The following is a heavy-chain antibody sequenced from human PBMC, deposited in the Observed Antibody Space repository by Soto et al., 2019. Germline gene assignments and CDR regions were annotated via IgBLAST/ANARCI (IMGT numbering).Heavy chain of an antibody. Sequence: SGPTLVNPTQTLTLTCTFSGFSLSTSGVGVGWIRQPPGKALEWLALIYWNDDKRYSPSLKSRLTITKDTSKNQVVLTMTNMDPVDPATYYCAHNSYGWYYDFLIGYFDQNWFGPWGQGTLVTASS. CDR1: GFSLSTSGVG. CDR3: AHNSYGWYYDFLIGYFDQNWFGP. J-gene: IGHJ5*02. D-gene: IGHD3-3*01. V-gene: IGHV2-5*01. CDR2: IYWNDDK.